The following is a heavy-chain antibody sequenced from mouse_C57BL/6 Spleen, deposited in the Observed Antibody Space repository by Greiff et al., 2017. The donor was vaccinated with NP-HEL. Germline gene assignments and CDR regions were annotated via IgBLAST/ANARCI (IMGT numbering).Heavy chain of an antibody. J-gene: IGHJ2*01. Sequence: DVMLVESGGGLVKPGGSLKLSCAASGFTFSDYGMHWVRQAPEKGLEWVAYISSGSSTIYYADTVKGRFTISRDNAKNTLFLPMTSLRSEDTAMYYCARHGYYFDYWGQGTTLTVSS. V-gene: IGHV5-17*01. CDR2: ISSGSSTI. CDR3: ARHGYYFDY. CDR1: GFTFSDYG.